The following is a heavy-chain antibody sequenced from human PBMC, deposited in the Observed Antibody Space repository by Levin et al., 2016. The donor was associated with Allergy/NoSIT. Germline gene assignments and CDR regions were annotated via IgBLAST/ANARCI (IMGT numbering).Heavy chain of an antibody. V-gene: IGHV1-2*02. J-gene: IGHJ4*02. CDR1: GYTFTGYY. Sequence: ASVKVSCKASGYTFTGYYMHWVRQAPGQGLEWMGWINPNSGGTNYAQKFQGRVTMTRDTSISTAYMELSRLRSDDTAVYYCARVSLKLELWLNWGQGTLVTVSS. D-gene: IGHD1-7*01. CDR3: ARVSLKLELWLN. CDR2: INPNSGGT.